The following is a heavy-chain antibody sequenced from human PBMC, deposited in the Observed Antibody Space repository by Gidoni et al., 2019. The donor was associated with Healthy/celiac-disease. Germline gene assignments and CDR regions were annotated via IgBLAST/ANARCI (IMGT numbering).Heavy chain of an antibody. J-gene: IGHJ4*02. CDR2: IIPIFGTA. CDR3: ARGNPPRYVWGSYRYTFDY. CDR1: GGTFSSYA. V-gene: IGHV1-69*01. D-gene: IGHD3-16*02. Sequence: QVQLVQSGAEVRTPGSSVKVYCMASGGTFSSYAIRWVRQAPGQGLEWMGGIIPIFGTANYAQKFHGRVTITADESTSTAYMELSSRRSEDTAVYYCARGNPPRYVWGSYRYTFDYWGQGTLVTVSS.